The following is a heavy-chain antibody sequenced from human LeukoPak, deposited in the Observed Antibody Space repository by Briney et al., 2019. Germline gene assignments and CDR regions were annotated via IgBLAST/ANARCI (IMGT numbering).Heavy chain of an antibody. J-gene: IGHJ4*02. Sequence: SETLSLTCAVSGVSISTNTWWSWVRQPPGKGLEWIGEIFHSESTNYNPSLQSRLTISLDKSQNQFSLRLTSMTAADTAVYYCARDGLIGYGVFDYWGQGTLVTVSS. CDR2: IFHSEST. CDR3: ARDGLIGYGVFDY. V-gene: IGHV4-4*02. D-gene: IGHD5-12*01. CDR1: GVSISTNTW.